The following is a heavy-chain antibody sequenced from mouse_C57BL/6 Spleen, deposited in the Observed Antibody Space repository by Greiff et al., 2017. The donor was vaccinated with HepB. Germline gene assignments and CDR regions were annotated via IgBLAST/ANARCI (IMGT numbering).Heavy chain of an antibody. J-gene: IGHJ1*03. CDR1: GYSFTGYY. D-gene: IGHD1-1*01. CDR2: INPSTGGT. V-gene: IGHV1-42*01. Sequence: VQLQQSGPELVKPGASVKISCKASGYSFTGYYMNWVKQSPEKSLEWIGEINPSTGGTTYNQKFKAKATLTVDKSSSTAYMQLKSLTSEDSAVYYCARSGFITTVEYFDVWGTGTTVTVSS. CDR3: ARSGFITTVEYFDV.